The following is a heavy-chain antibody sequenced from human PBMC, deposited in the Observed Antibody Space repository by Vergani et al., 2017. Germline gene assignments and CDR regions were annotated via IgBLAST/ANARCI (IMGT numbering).Heavy chain of an antibody. J-gene: IGHJ3*02. V-gene: IGHV3-30*18. D-gene: IGHD5-24*01. Sequence: QVQLVESGGGVVQPGRSLRLSCAASGFTFSSYGMHWVRQAPGKGLEWVAVISYDGSNKYYADSVKGRFTISRDNSKTTLYLQMNSLRAEDTAVYYCAKSPGVDGPSTDAFDIWGQGTMVTVSS. CDR2: ISYDGSNK. CDR3: AKSPGVDGPSTDAFDI. CDR1: GFTFSSYG.